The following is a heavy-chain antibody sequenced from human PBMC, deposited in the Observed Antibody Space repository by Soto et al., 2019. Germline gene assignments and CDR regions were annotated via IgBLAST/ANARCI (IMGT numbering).Heavy chain of an antibody. CDR3: ARVRYSGYDYLDS. J-gene: IGHJ4*02. V-gene: IGHV1-8*01. CDR1: GYTFTNSD. CDR2: VNPNSGNR. D-gene: IGHD5-12*01. Sequence: QVQLVQSGAEVKKPGASVKVSCKASGYTFTNSDINWVRQATGQGLEWVGWVNPNSGNRGYALKVPGRVTMPTDPSQSTLYMHLSSLRSEDTSVYYSARVRYSGYDYLDSWGQGTLVIVSS.